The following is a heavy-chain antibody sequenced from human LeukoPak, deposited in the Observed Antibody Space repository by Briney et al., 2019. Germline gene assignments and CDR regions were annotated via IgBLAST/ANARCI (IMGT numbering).Heavy chain of an antibody. CDR3: ARNNGMDI. CDR2: VNRDGSET. Sequence: GGSLRLSCAASGFIFSNYWMTWVRQVPGRGPEWVANVNRDGSETYYLDSVKGRFTISKDNAKNSLYLQMNSLRAEDTALYHCARNNGMDIWGQGTTVNVSS. J-gene: IGHJ6*02. V-gene: IGHV3-7*03. CDR1: GFIFSNYW.